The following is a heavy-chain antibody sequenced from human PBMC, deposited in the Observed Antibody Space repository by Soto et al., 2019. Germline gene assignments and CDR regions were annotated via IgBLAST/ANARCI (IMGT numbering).Heavy chain of an antibody. CDR1: GGSFSGYY. V-gene: IGHV4-34*09. D-gene: IGHD3-3*01. J-gene: IGHJ6*02. CDR2: INHSGST. Sequence: TLSLTCAVYGGSFSGYYWSWIRQPPGKGLEWIGEINHSGSTNYNPSLKSRVTISVDTSKNQFSLKLSSVTAADTAVYYCAREPVLRFLEWPYYYYYGMDVWGQGTTVTV. CDR3: AREPVLRFLEWPYYYYYGMDV.